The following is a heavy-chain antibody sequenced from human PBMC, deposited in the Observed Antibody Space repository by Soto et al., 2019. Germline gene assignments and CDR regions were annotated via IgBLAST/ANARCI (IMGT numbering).Heavy chain of an antibody. Sequence: ASVKVSCKASGFTFTSSAVQWVRQARGQRLEWIGWIVVGSGNTNYAQKFQERVTITRDMSTSTAYMELSSLRSEDTAVYYCAADRFGRGYSSGSGENWFYPWDKEPMLTVSS. CDR2: IVVGSGNT. CDR3: AADRFGRGYSSGSGENWFYP. V-gene: IGHV1-58*01. D-gene: IGHD5-18*01. J-gene: IGHJ5*02. CDR1: GFTFTSSA.